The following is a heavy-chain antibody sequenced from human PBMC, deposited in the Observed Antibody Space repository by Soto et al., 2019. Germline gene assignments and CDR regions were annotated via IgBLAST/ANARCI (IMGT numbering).Heavy chain of an antibody. CDR2: IYPGDSDT. Sequence: VESVKISCNGSGYSFTSYWIGWVRQMPGKGLEWMGIIYPGDSDTRYSPSFQGQVTISADKSISTAYLQWSSLKASDTAMYYCARQESDYGEVWFDPWGQGTLVTVSS. J-gene: IGHJ5*02. CDR3: ARQESDYGEVWFDP. D-gene: IGHD4-17*01. CDR1: GYSFTSYW. V-gene: IGHV5-51*01.